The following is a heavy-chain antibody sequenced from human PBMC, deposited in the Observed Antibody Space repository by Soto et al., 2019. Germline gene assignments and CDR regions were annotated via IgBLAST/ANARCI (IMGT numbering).Heavy chain of an antibody. V-gene: IGHV3-33*01. CDR2: IWYDGSNK. J-gene: IGHJ4*02. CDR3: ARDHSGGCFLFDY. D-gene: IGHD6-19*01. Sequence: PGGSLRLSCAASGFTFSTFAMHWVRQAPGKGLEWVAVIWYDGSNKYYADSVKGRFTVSRDSSKNTLYLQMNSLRADDTAVYYCARDHSGGCFLFDYWGQGALVTVSS. CDR1: GFTFSTFA.